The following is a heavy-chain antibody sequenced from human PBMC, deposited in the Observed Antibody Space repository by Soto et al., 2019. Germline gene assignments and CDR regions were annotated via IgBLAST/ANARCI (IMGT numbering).Heavy chain of an antibody. Sequence: QVQLVESGGGVVQPGKSLRLSCAASGFSFSSYGMHWVRQAPGKGLEWVADIWYDGSNEDYADSVKGRFAISRDNSKNTLYLQMNSLRADDTAVYYCARDRDYYDNSGYALDIWGQGTVVTVSS. J-gene: IGHJ3*02. CDR3: ARDRDYYDNSGYALDI. D-gene: IGHD3-22*01. V-gene: IGHV3-33*01. CDR1: GFSFSSYG. CDR2: IWYDGSNE.